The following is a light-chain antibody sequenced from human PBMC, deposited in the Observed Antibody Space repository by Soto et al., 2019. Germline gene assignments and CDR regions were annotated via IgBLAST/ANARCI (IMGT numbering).Light chain of an antibody. CDR3: QKYNSAPAT. V-gene: IGKV1-27*01. J-gene: IGKJ1*01. CDR1: QGISNY. CDR2: AAS. Sequence: DIPMTQSPPSLSASVGDRVTVTCRASQGISNYLAWYQQKPGKAPKLLIYAASTLQSGVPSRFSGSGSGTDFTLTISSLQPEDVATYYCQKYNSAPATFGQGTRVEIK.